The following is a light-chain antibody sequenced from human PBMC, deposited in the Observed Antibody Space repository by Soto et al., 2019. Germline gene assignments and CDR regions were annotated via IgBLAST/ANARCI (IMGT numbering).Light chain of an antibody. CDR1: QSLLHSNGNTY. V-gene: IGKV2-28*01. Sequence: EIVMTQSPLSLPVIPGEPASISCRSSQSLLHSNGNTYLDWYLQRPGQSPQLLIYLGSNRASGVPDRFNVSGSGTDFTLKISRVEAEDAGVYYCMQGLQNTFGHGTRLEIK. CDR2: LGS. J-gene: IGKJ5*01. CDR3: MQGLQNT.